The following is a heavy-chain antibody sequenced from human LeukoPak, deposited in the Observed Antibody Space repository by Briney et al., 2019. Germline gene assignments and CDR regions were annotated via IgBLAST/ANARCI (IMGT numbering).Heavy chain of an antibody. CDR3: AGGIAVAGNDAFDI. J-gene: IGHJ3*02. D-gene: IGHD6-19*01. CDR1: GDTFVNYA. CDR2: MNPNSGNT. V-gene: IGHV1-8*02. Sequence: ASVKVSCKASGDTFVNYAINWVRQATGQGLEWMGWMNPNSGNTGYAQKFQGRVTMTRNTSISTAYMELSSLRSEDTAVYYCAGGIAVAGNDAFDIWGQGTMVTVSS.